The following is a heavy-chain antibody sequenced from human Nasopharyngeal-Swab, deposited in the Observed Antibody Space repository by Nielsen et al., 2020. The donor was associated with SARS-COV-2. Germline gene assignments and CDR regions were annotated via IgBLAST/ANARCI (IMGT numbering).Heavy chain of an antibody. J-gene: IGHJ4*02. Sequence: GESLKISCSASGFTFSIHWMTWVRQAPGKGLEWVAHINPDGSEKNYVDSVKGRFIISRDNAKNSLYLQVNSLRAEDTAIYYCVSGRGYNGHGIWGQGTLVTVSP. V-gene: IGHV3-7*01. CDR3: VSGRGYNGHGI. CDR2: INPDGSEK. CDR1: GFTFSIHW. D-gene: IGHD5-12*01.